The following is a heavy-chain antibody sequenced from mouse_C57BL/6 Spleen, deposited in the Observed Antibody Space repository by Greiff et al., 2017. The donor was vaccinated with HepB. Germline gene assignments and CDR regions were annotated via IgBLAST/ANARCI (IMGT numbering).Heavy chain of an antibody. CDR2: ISNKANGYTT. Sequence: EVMVVESGGGLVQPGGSLSLFCSASGFSSIDYYMSWVRQPPGKAIVWLGFISNKANGYTTEYSASVKGRFTISRDNSQSILYLQINALRAEDSATYDRARFLYYAEFAYWGKGTLVTVSA. D-gene: IGHD2-1*01. V-gene: IGHV7-3*01. CDR3: ARFLYYAEFAY. J-gene: IGHJ3*01. CDR1: GFSSIDYY.